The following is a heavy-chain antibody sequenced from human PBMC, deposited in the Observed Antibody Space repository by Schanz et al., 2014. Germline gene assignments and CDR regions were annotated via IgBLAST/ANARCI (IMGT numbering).Heavy chain of an antibody. CDR2: INPTGGST. V-gene: IGHV1-46*01. CDR3: ARELCSSTTCYVRYDP. J-gene: IGHJ5*02. Sequence: QVQLVQSGAEVKNPGASVKVSCKASGYTFISYFIHWVRQAPGQGLEWMGIINPTGGSTSYAQRFQGRVTVTRDTSTSTVYMELSSLTSDDTAVYYCARELCSSTTCYVRYDPWGQGTLVTVSS. D-gene: IGHD2-2*01. CDR1: GYTFISYF.